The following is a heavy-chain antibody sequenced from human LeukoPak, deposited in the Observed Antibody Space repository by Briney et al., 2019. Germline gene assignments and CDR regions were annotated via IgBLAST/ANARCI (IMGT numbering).Heavy chain of an antibody. Sequence: GASVKVSCMVSGYTLTELSMHWVRQAPGKGLEWMGGFDPEDGETIYAQKFQGRVTMTEDTSTDTAYMELSSLRSEDTAVYYCATDVHYYDSSGYYYFDYWGQGTLVTVSS. D-gene: IGHD3-22*01. CDR2: FDPEDGET. CDR1: GYTLTELS. CDR3: ATDVHYYDSSGYYYFDY. J-gene: IGHJ4*02. V-gene: IGHV1-24*01.